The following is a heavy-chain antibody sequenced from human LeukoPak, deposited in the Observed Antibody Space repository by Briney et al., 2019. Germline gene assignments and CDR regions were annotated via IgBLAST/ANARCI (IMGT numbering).Heavy chain of an antibody. Sequence: PSETLSLTCTVSGGSISSYYWSWIRQPPGKGLEWIGEINHSGSTNYNPSLKSRVTISVDTSKNQFSLKLSSVTAADTAVYYCARHRVVVVPAARRGEFDYWGQGTLVTVSS. CDR2: INHSGST. CDR1: GGSISSYY. V-gene: IGHV4-34*01. J-gene: IGHJ4*02. CDR3: ARHRVVVVPAARRGEFDY. D-gene: IGHD2-2*01.